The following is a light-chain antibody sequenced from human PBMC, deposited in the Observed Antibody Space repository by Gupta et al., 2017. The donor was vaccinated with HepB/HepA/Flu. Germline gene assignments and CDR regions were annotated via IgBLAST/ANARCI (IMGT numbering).Light chain of an antibody. CDR1: QSISSY. V-gene: IGKV1-39*01. Sequence: DIQMTQSPSSLSASVGDRVTITCRASQSISSYLNWYQQKPGKAPKLLIYAASSLQSGVPSRFSGSGSGTDCTRTISSLQPEDCATDYCQQSYSTPYTFGQGTKLEIK. CDR2: AAS. J-gene: IGKJ2*01. CDR3: QQSYSTPYT.